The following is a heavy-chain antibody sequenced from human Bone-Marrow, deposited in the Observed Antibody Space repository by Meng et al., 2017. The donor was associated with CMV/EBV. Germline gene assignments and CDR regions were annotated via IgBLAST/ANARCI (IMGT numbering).Heavy chain of an antibody. D-gene: IGHD3-22*01. V-gene: IGHV1-58*01. CDR3: ATNPFSRYPYYYYGMDV. CDR2: IVVGSGST. J-gene: IGHJ6*02. Sequence: SVKVSCKASGFTLSSSGVHWVRQARGQRPEWIGWIVVGSGSTNYAQKFQERVTITRDMSTGTAYMELRSLRSEDTAVYYCATNPFSRYPYYYYGMDVWGQGTTVTVSS. CDR1: GFTLSSSG.